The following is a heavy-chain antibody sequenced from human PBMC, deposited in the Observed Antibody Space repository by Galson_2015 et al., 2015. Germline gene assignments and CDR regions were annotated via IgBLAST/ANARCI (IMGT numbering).Heavy chain of an antibody. CDR3: AMEGSSSDAFDV. CDR2: NSSRRTSI. Sequence: ALRHSCAPSGFTFSEYYKSWIRHDPGAGPAWDQHNSSRRTSIKYSDSVKGRFIIARENAKNSLYLRMNSLRAEDTAVYYCAMEGSSSDAFDVWGQGTTVTVSS. CDR1: GFTFSEYY. V-gene: IGHV3-11*01. D-gene: IGHD6-19*01. J-gene: IGHJ3*01.